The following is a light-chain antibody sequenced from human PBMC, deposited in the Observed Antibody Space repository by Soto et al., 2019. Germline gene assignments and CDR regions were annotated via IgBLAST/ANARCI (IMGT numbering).Light chain of an antibody. Sequence: QSALTQPPSASGSPGQSVTISCAGSNSDIGASNSVSWYQQHPGKAPKLLISEVTKRPSGVPDRFSGSKSGNTASLTVSGLQAEDEADYYCSSYTSSNTLLFGGGTKLTVL. CDR2: EVT. CDR1: NSDIGASNS. V-gene: IGLV2-8*01. J-gene: IGLJ2*01. CDR3: SSYTSSNTLL.